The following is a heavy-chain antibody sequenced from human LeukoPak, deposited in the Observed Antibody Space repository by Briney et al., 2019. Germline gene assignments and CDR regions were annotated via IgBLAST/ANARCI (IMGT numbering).Heavy chain of an antibody. D-gene: IGHD3-22*01. J-gene: IGHJ4*02. CDR2: ISGSGGST. CDR1: GFTFSSYA. Sequence: PGGSLRLSCAASGFTFSSYAMSWVRQAPGKGLEWVSAISGSGGSTYYADSVKGRFTISRVNAKNSLYLQMNSLRAEDTAVYYCARGSTYYDSSGQVPFDYWGQGTLVTVSS. CDR3: ARGSTYYDSSGQVPFDY. V-gene: IGHV3-23*01.